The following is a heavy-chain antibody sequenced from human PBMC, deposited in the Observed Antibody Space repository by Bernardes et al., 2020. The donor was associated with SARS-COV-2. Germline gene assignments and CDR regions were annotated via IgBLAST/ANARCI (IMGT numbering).Heavy chain of an antibody. CDR1: GFTVSSNY. Sequence: GGSLRLSCAASGFTVSSNYMSWVRQAPGKGLEWVSLIYSGGSTYYADSVKGRFTISRDNSKNTLYLQMNSRTAEDTAVYYCARGGTVVWVFYYGMDVWGQGTTVTVSS. V-gene: IGHV3-53*01. J-gene: IGHJ6*02. CDR2: IYSGGST. CDR3: ARGGTVVWVFYYGMDV. D-gene: IGHD6-13*01.